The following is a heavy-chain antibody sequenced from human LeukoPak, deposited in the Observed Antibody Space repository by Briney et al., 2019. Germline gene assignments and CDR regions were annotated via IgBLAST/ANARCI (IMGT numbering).Heavy chain of an antibody. V-gene: IGHV3-66*01. Sequence: GGSLRLSCAASGFTVSSNYMSWVRQAPGKGLEWVSVIYSGGSTYYADSVKGRFTISRDNSKNTLYLQMNSLRAEDTAVYYCARDHYDYVWGSYRFPLDYWGQGTLVTVSS. CDR1: GFTVSSNY. CDR2: IYSGGST. D-gene: IGHD3-16*02. J-gene: IGHJ4*02. CDR3: ARDHYDYVWGSYRFPLDY.